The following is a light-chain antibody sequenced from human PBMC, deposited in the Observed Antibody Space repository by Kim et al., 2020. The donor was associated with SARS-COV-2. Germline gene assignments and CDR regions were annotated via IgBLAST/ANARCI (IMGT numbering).Light chain of an antibody. CDR1: QNINNW. CDR2: AAS. CDR3: QQYSNYPYT. J-gene: IGKJ2*01. V-gene: IGKV1-5*01. Sequence: STSVGDRVTITCRASQNINNWLAWYQQRPGKAPKLLIYAASSLEGGVPSRFTGSKSGTEFTLTISSLQPDDFATYFCQQYSNYPYTFGQGTKLEIK.